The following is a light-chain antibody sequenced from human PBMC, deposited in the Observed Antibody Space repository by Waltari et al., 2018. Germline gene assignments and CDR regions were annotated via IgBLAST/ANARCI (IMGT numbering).Light chain of an antibody. CDR3: QQRSNWPLT. V-gene: IGKV3-11*01. CDR2: EAS. CDR1: HSVSSY. Sequence: SRRAGHSVSSYLAVYQQKPGQAPRRLIYEASNRATGIPARFSGSGSGTDFTLTISSLEPEDFAVYYCQQRSNWPLTFGGGTKVEIE. J-gene: IGKJ4*01.